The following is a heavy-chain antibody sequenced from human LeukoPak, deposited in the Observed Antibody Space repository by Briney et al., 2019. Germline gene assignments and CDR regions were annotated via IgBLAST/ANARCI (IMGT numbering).Heavy chain of an antibody. D-gene: IGHD6-19*01. CDR3: VRVGSVAGSDYLDY. CDR1: GFTFSDYF. J-gene: IGHJ4*02. V-gene: IGHV3-72*01. CDR2: SRNKAKSYTT. Sequence: GGSLRLSCVVSGFTFSDYFLDWVRQAPGKGLEWVGRSRNKAKSYTTEYAASVKGRFTISRDDSKNSLYLQMNSLKTEDTAVYYCVRVGSVAGSDYLDYWGQGTLVTVSS.